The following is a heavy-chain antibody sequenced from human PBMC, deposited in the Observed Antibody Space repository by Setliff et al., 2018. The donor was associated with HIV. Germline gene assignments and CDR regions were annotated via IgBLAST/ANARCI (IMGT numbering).Heavy chain of an antibody. Sequence: ASVKVSCKASGYTFTDYYMHWVRRAPGQGLEWMGWINPHSGGTEYAQKFQGRVTMTRDTSISTAYMELSRLRSDDTAVYFCARVFYYGSGSHYESNIDSWGQGTLVTVSS. J-gene: IGHJ5*01. CDR2: INPHSGGT. D-gene: IGHD3-10*01. CDR3: ARVFYYGSGSHYESNIDS. CDR1: GYTFTDYY. V-gene: IGHV1-2*02.